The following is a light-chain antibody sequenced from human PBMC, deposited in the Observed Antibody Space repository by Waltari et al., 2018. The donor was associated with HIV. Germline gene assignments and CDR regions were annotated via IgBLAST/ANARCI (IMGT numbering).Light chain of an antibody. CDR1: SSDVGSYNF. Sequence: QSALTQPASVSASPGQSITISCTGTSSDVGSYNFLSWYQPHPGKAPNLMIYEVSKGPAGVSNRFSGSKSGTTASLTIAGRQAEDEADYYCCSYAGSSTWVFGGGTRLTVL. J-gene: IGLJ3*02. CDR3: CSYAGSSTWV. V-gene: IGLV2-23*02. CDR2: EVS.